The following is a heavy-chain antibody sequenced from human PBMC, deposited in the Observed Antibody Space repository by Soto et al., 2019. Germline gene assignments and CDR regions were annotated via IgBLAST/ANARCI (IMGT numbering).Heavy chain of an antibody. V-gene: IGHV4-59*01. CDR1: GGSISDFY. CDR2: MYYSGST. CDR3: ARGFFDSSGPGVAFDI. D-gene: IGHD3-22*01. J-gene: IGHJ3*02. Sequence: KPSETLSLTCIVSGGSISDFYWGWIRQPPGRGLEWVAYMYYSGSTKSNPSLKSRVNISVDMSKKEFSLKLSSVTAADTAAYHCARGFFDSSGPGVAFDIWGPGTMVTVSS.